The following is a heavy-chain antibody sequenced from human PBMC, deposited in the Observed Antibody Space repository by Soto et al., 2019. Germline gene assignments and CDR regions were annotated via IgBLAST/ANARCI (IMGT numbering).Heavy chain of an antibody. Sequence: SETLSLTCNVSGASISSYNYWGWFRQPPGKGLEWIGSIIYSGDIMYNPSLQSRLTLFVDTSKNQFSLKLSSVTAADTAVYYCARLGGYCTITSCYGYYGMDVWGQGTTVTVSS. V-gene: IGHV4-39*01. CDR3: ARLGGYCTITSCYGYYGMDV. CDR2: IIYSGDI. D-gene: IGHD2-2*01. J-gene: IGHJ6*02. CDR1: GASISSYNY.